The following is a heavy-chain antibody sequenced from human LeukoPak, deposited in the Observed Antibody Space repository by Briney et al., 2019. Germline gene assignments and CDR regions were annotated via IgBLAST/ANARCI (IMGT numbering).Heavy chain of an antibody. V-gene: IGHV1-2*02. J-gene: IGHJ4*02. Sequence: ASVKVSCRSSGYTFTGTYMHWVRQAPGQGLEWMGWINPNSGDTNYAQKFQGRVTMTRDKSISTAYMELSRLRSDDTAVYYCARDLSEGFGYWGQGTLVTVSS. CDR1: GYTFTGTY. D-gene: IGHD6-19*01. CDR2: INPNSGDT. CDR3: ARDLSEGFGY.